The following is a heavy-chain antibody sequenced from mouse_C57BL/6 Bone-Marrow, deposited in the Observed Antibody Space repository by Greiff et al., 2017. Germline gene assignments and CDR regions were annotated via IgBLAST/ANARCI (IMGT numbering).Heavy chain of an antibody. J-gene: IGHJ3*01. CDR1: GYTFTDYN. CDR2: INPNNGGT. Sequence: EVQGVESGPELVKPGASVKIPCKASGYTFTDYNMDWVKQSHGKSLEWIGDINPNNGGTIYNQKFKGKATLTVDKSSSTAYMGLRSLTSEDTAVYYCAGTGLRLGCAYWGQGTLVTVSA. CDR3: AGTGLRLGCAY. D-gene: IGHD3-2*02. V-gene: IGHV1-18*01.